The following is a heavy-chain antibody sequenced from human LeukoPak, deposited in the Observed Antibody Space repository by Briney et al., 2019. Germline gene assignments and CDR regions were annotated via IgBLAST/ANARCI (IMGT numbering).Heavy chain of an antibody. V-gene: IGHV4-38-2*01. CDR3: ARVLHAPYLIDP. CDR1: GYSISSGYY. D-gene: IGHD2-8*01. Sequence: TSETLSLTCAVSGYSISSGYYWAWFRQPPGKGLEWIATVFRLQTARTFNNPSLGSRVTMSLDPSHNQFSLNLTSVTAADTALYFCARVLHAPYLIDPWGQGTLVTVSS. J-gene: IGHJ5*02. CDR2: VFRLQTART.